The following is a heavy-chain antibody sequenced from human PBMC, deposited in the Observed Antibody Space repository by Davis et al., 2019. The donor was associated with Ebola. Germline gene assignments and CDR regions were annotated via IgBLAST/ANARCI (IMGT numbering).Heavy chain of an antibody. CDR1: GGSISSSSYY. D-gene: IGHD4-11*01. J-gene: IGHJ4*02. V-gene: IGHV4-39*01. CDR3: ARHPSYSNHDY. Sequence: PSETLSLTCTVSGGSISSSSYYWGWIRQPPGKGLEWIGSIYYSGSTYYNPSLKSRVTISVDTSKNQFSLKLSSVTAADTAVYYCARHPSYSNHDYWGQGTLVTVSS. CDR2: IYYSGST.